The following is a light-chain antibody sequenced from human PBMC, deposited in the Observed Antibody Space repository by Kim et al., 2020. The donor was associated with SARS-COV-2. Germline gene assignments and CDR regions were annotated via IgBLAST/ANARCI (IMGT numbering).Light chain of an antibody. CDR3: QTWGTGIRV. CDR1: SGHSSYA. V-gene: IGLV4-69*01. Sequence: GASVKLTCTLSSGHSSYAIAWHQQQPEKGPRYLMKLNSDGSHSKGDGIPDRFSGSSSGAERYLTNSSLQSEDEADYYCQTWGTGIRVFGGGTKLTVL. CDR2: LNSDGSH. J-gene: IGLJ3*02.